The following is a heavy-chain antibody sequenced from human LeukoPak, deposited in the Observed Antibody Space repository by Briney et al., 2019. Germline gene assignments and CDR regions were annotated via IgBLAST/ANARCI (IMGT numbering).Heavy chain of an antibody. CDR2: IYYTGGT. CDR3: ARAYYYGSGTFDS. CDR1: GGSISPYY. Sequence: SGPTLVMPSEALSLTCTVSGGSISPYYWSWIRQPPGKGLEWIGYIYYTGGTYYNPSLKSRVTISVDTSKNQFSLKLTSVTAADTAVYCCARAYYYGSGTFDSGGQGTMVTVSS. D-gene: IGHD3-10*01. V-gene: IGHV4-59*01. J-gene: IGHJ3*02.